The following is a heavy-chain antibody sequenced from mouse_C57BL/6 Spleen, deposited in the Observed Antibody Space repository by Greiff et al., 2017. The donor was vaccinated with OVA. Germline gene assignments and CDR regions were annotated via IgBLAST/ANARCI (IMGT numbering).Heavy chain of an antibody. J-gene: IGHJ2*01. CDR2: IYPGDGDT. CDR1: GYAFSSSW. Sequence: VQLVESGPELVKPGASVKISCKASGYAFSSSWMNWVKQRPGKGLEWIGRIYPGDGDTNYNGKFKGKATLTADKSSSTAYMQLSSLTYEDSAVYFCAREIYFGNFDCWGQCTTLTVSS. V-gene: IGHV1-82*01. CDR3: AREIYFGNFDC. D-gene: IGHD2-1*01.